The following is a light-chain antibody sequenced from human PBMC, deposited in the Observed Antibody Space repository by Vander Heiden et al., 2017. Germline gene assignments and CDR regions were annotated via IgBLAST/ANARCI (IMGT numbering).Light chain of an antibody. CDR1: SSDVGGYNF. Sequence: PGQSITISCTGTSSDVGGYNFVSWHQQHPGKAPKLMIYDVISRPVAVSNRFSGSKSGNSASLTISGRQAEDEADYFCSSYKRDGTLVFGTGTRVTVL. J-gene: IGLJ1*01. CDR2: DVI. V-gene: IGLV2-14*03. CDR3: SSYKRDGTLV.